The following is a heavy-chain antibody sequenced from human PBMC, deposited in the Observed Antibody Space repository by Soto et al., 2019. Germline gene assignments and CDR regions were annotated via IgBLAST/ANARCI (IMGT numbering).Heavy chain of an antibody. D-gene: IGHD1-1*01. Sequence: SETLSLTCAVYCGFVSNVSYYWSCIRQPPGKGLEWIGEMSHSGGTHFNPSLKSRVTISVDTSKNQFSLKMSSVAAADTALYYCARVERGTATTVVDAFDIWGPGTMVTVSS. CDR1: CGFVSNVSYY. CDR3: ARVERGTATTVVDAFDI. V-gene: IGHV4-34*01. J-gene: IGHJ3*02. CDR2: MSHSGGT.